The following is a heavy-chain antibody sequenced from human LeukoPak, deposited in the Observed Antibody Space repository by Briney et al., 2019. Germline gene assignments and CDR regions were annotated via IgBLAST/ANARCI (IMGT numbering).Heavy chain of an antibody. V-gene: IGHV1-18*01. CDR3: ARAYSGYDSRRGGDYFDY. CDR1: GYSFTSYG. CDR2: ISAYNGNT. Sequence: GESLKISCKGSGYSFTSYGISWVRQAPGQGLEWMGWISAYNGNTNYAQKLQGRVTMTTDTSTSTAYMELRSLRSDDTAVYYCARAYSGYDSRRGGDYFDYWGQGTLVTVSS. D-gene: IGHD5-12*01. J-gene: IGHJ4*02.